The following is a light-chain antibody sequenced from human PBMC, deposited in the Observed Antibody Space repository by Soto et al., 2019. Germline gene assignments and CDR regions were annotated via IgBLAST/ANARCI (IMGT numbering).Light chain of an antibody. J-gene: IGLJ2*01. CDR3: GTWDSSLSAVV. CDR2: DNN. Sequence: QSVLTQPPSVSAAPGQKVTISCSGSSSNIGNNYVSLYQQLPRTAPKLLIYDNNNRPSGIPDRFSGSKSGTSATLGITGLQTGDEADYFCGTWDSSLSAVVFGGGTKLTVL. CDR1: SSNIGNNY. V-gene: IGLV1-51*01.